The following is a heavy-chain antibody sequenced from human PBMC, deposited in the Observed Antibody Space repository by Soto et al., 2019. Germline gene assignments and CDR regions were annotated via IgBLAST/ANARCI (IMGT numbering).Heavy chain of an antibody. Sequence: ASVKVSCKTSGYTFTDYYTHRVQQAPGEGLEWMGWMNPKSGGAYFAQKFQGRVTLTRDTSIGTAYIEVNSLTSDDTAVYFCTRENIENSDGLYDAFDIWGQGTTVTVSS. CDR3: TRENIENSDGLYDAFDI. CDR1: GYTFTDYY. D-gene: IGHD5-18*01. CDR2: MNPKSGGA. J-gene: IGHJ3*02. V-gene: IGHV1-2*02.